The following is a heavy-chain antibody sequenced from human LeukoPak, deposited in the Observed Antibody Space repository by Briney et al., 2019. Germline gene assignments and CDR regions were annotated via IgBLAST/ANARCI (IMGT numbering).Heavy chain of an antibody. V-gene: IGHV1-69*05. CDR3: ARGARYCSSTSCHEYYYYYMDV. J-gene: IGHJ6*03. D-gene: IGHD2-2*01. CDR1: GGTFSSYS. Sequence: AAVKVSCKASGGTFSSYSISWVRQAPGQGLEWMGGIIPIFGTANYSQKFQGRGTITTDESTSTAYMELSSLRSEETAVYYCARGARYCSSTSCHEYYYYYMDVWGKGTTVTVSS. CDR2: IIPIFGTA.